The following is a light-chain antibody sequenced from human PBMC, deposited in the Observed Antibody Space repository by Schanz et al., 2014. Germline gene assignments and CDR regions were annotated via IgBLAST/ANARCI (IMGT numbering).Light chain of an antibody. J-gene: IGKJ1*01. CDR1: QTVDSGY. CDR3: HQYDNSPWT. V-gene: IGKV3-20*01. Sequence: EIVMTQSPDTLSLSPGQRATLSCRTSQTVDSGYIVWYQQKPGQPPRLLIYGGSNRATGIPDRFSGSGSDTDFTLTITRLEAEDFAVYFCHQYDNSPWTFGQGTKVEIK. CDR2: GGS.